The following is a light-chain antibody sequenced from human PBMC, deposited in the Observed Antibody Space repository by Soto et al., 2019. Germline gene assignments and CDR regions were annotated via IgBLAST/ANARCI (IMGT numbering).Light chain of an antibody. CDR3: SSYAGTHIV. J-gene: IGLJ1*01. CDR1: SSDVSGYNY. V-gene: IGLV2-8*01. CDR2: DVS. Sequence: QSALTQPPSASGSPGQSVAISCTGTSSDVSGYNYVSWYQQLPGKAPKLMIYDVSKRPSGVPDRFSGSKSGNSASLTVSGLQAADEADYYCSSYAGTHIVFGTGTKVTVL.